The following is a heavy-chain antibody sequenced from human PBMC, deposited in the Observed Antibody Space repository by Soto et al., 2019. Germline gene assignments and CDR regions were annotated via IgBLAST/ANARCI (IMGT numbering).Heavy chain of an antibody. D-gene: IGHD3-3*01. CDR3: AREGTIFGVVISAGGLYYGMDV. CDR1: GFTFSSYS. V-gene: IGHV3-21*01. CDR2: ISSSSSYI. J-gene: IGHJ6*02. Sequence: GSLRLSCAASGFTFSSYSMNWVRQAPGKGLEWVSSISSSSSYIYYADSVKGRFTISRDNAKNSLYLQMNSLRAEDTAVYYCAREGTIFGVVISAGGLYYGMDVWGQGTTVTVSS.